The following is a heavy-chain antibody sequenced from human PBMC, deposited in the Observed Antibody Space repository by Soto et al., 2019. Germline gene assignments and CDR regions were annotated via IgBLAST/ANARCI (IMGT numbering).Heavy chain of an antibody. V-gene: IGHV1-69*02. D-gene: IGHD2-2*01. CDR1: GGTFSSYT. CDR2: IIPILGIA. Sequence: QVQLVQSGAEVKKPGSSMKVSCKASGGTFSSYTISWVRQAPGQGLEWMGRIIPILGIANYAQKFQGRVTITADKSTSTAYMELSSLRSEDTAVYYCARVGCSSTSCQFDYWGQGTLVTVSS. CDR3: ARVGCSSTSCQFDY. J-gene: IGHJ4*02.